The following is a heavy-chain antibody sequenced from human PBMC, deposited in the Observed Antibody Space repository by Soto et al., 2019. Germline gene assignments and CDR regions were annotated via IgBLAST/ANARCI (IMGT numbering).Heavy chain of an antibody. V-gene: IGHV1-69*01. Sequence: QVQLVQSWAEVKTPGSSVKVSCKTSGGTFSSFLMGWVRQAPGQGLEWLGGLIPVFGTATYAQKFQGRVTITADDSTSTVYMELSGLKSEDTAVYYCILDCTSMSRYGYLGVDVWGQGTTVTVSS. D-gene: IGHD2-2*01. CDR3: ILDCTSMSRYGYLGVDV. CDR2: LIPVFGTA. J-gene: IGHJ6*02. CDR1: GGTFSSFL.